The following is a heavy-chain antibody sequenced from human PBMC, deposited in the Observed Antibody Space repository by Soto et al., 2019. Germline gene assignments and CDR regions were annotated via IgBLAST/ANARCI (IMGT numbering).Heavy chain of an antibody. Sequence: QVQLVESGGGVVQPGRSLRLSCAASGFTFSSYGMHWVRQAPGKGLEWVAVISYDGSNKYYADSVKGRFTISRDNSXYTLYLQMNSLRAEDTAAYYCAKDLLGPGRAYGMDVWGQGTTVTVSS. V-gene: IGHV3-30*18. CDR3: AKDLLGPGRAYGMDV. J-gene: IGHJ6*02. CDR1: GFTFSSYG. CDR2: ISYDGSNK. D-gene: IGHD7-27*01.